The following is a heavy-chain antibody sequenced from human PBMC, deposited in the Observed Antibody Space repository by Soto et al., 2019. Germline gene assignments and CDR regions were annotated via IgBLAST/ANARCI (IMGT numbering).Heavy chain of an antibody. CDR2: ISGSGGST. V-gene: IGHV3-23*01. D-gene: IGHD3-22*01. J-gene: IGHJ6*02. Sequence: EVQLLESGGNLVQPGGSLRLSCAASGFSFNTYAMSWVRQAPGKGLEWVSAISGSGGSTYHGDSVKGRFTISRDNSESTLYLQMNSLKAEDTAVYYCAKGVNYYDSSGYYSYYYNGMDVWGQGTTVTVSS. CDR1: GFSFNTYA. CDR3: AKGVNYYDSSGYYSYYYNGMDV.